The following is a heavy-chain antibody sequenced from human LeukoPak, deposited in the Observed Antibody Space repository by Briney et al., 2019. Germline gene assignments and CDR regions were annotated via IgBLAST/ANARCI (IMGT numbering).Heavy chain of an antibody. V-gene: IGHV3-74*01. J-gene: IGHJ4*02. CDR3: GRDPQVVPGEAIDF. CDR2: VNTDGSGT. D-gene: IGHD2-15*01. Sequence: GGSLRLSCAASGFTFSSYWMHWVRQTPGKGLVWVSRVNTDGSGTSYADSVRGRFTISRDNAKNTLYLQMNSLRAEDTAVYYCGRDPQVVPGEAIDFWGQGTLVTVSS. CDR1: GFTFSSYW.